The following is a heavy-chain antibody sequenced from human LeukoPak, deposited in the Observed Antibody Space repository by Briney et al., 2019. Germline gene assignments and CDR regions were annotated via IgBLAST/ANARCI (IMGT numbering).Heavy chain of an antibody. CDR2: ISGSGGST. D-gene: IGHD2-2*01. Sequence: GGSLRLSCAASGFTFSSYAMSWVRQAPGKGLEWVSAISGSGGSTYYADSVKGRFTISRDNSKNTLYLQMNSLRAEDTAVYYCANRPSYCSSTSCSAYGGQGTLVTVSS. CDR3: ANRPSYCSSTSCSAY. J-gene: IGHJ4*02. CDR1: GFTFSSYA. V-gene: IGHV3-23*01.